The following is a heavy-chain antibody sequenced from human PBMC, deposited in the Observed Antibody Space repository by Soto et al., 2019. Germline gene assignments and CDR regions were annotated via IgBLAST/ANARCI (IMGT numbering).Heavy chain of an antibody. V-gene: IGHV6-1*01. Sequence: SQTLSLTCAISGDSVSSNSAAWNWIRQSPSRGLEWLGRTYYRSKWYNDYAVSVKSRITINPDTSKNQFSLQLNSVTSEDTAVYYCARDLSGMYGSGSYYFDYWGQGTLVTVSS. CDR3: ARDLSGMYGSGSYYFDY. CDR2: TYYRSKWYN. D-gene: IGHD6-19*01. CDR1: GDSVSSNSAA. J-gene: IGHJ4*02.